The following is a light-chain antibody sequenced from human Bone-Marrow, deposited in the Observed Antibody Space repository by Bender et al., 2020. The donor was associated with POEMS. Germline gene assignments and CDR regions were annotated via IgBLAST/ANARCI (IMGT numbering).Light chain of an antibody. Sequence: QAGLTQPPSVSKDLRQTATLTCTGNSNNIGNRGAAWLQQHQGHPPKLLSYRDNTRPSGVSERFSASRSGNTASLTITGLQPEDEADYYCAAWDSGLSVQLFGGGTKVTVL. V-gene: IGLV10-54*04. J-gene: IGLJ2*01. CDR1: SNNIGNRG. CDR3: AAWDSGLSVQL. CDR2: RDN.